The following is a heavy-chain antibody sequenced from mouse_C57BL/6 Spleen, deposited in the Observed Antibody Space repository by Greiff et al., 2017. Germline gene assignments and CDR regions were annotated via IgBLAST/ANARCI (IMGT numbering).Heavy chain of an antibody. Sequence: EVKLVESGGGLVQPGGSLSLSCAASGFTFTDYYMSWVRQPPGKALEWLGFIRNKANGYTTEYSASVKGRFTISRDNSQSILYLQMDALRDEDRATYYCARSLGRRDYAMGYRGQGASVTVAS. CDR2: IRNKANGYTT. D-gene: IGHD4-1*01. CDR3: ARSLGRRDYAMGY. CDR1: GFTFTDYY. V-gene: IGHV7-3*01. J-gene: IGHJ4*01.